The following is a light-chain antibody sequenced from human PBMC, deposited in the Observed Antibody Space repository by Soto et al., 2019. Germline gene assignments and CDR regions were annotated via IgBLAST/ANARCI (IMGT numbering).Light chain of an antibody. CDR3: QQFGGSPQT. Sequence: EIVLTQSPGTLSLSPGERATLSCRASQSVSNYLVWYQQKPGQAPRLLIYGASSRATGIPDRISGSGSGTDFTLTISRLEPEDFAVYYCQQFGGSPQTFGQGTKVEIK. CDR2: GAS. J-gene: IGKJ1*01. CDR1: QSVSNY. V-gene: IGKV3-20*01.